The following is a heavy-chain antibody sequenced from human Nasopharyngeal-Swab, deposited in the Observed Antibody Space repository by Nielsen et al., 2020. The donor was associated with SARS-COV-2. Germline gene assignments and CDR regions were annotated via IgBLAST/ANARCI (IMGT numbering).Heavy chain of an antibody. CDR3: AKDRWRSSSWYGNWFDP. Sequence: WIRQPPGKGLEWVSAISGGGGGTYYADSVKGRFTISRDNSKNTLYLQMNSLRAEDTAVYYCAKDRWRSSSWYGNWFDPWGQGTLVTVSS. CDR2: ISGGGGGT. J-gene: IGHJ5*02. V-gene: IGHV3-23*01. D-gene: IGHD6-13*01.